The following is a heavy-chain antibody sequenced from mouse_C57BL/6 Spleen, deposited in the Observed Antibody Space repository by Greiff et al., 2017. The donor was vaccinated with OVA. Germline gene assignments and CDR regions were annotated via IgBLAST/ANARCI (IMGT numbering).Heavy chain of an antibody. D-gene: IGHD2-12*01. Sequence: EVKLMESGGGLVQPGGSLSLSCAASGFTFTDYYMSWVRQPPGKALEWLGFIRNKANGYTTEYSASVKGRFTISRDNSQSILYLQMNALRAEDSATYYCARSPLYSTYYFDYWGQGTTLTVSS. CDR1: GFTFTDYY. CDR3: ARSPLYSTYYFDY. J-gene: IGHJ2*01. CDR2: IRNKANGYTT. V-gene: IGHV7-3*01.